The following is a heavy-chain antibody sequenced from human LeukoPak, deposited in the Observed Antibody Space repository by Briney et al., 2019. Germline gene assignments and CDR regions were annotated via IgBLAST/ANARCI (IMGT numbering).Heavy chain of an antibody. D-gene: IGHD3-22*01. J-gene: IGHJ4*02. CDR1: GGSISSSSYY. CDR2: IYYSGST. V-gene: IGHV4-39*07. CDR3: ARVTTYYYDSSGYLHYFDY. Sequence: PSETLSLTCTVSGGSISSSSYYWGWIRQPPGKGLEWIGSIYYSGSTYYNPSLKSRVTISVDTSKNQFSLKLSSVTAADTAVYYCARVTTYYYDSSGYLHYFDYWGQGTLVTVSS.